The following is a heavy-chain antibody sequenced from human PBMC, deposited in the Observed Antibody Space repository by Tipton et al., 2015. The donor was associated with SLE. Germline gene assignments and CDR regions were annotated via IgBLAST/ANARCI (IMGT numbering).Heavy chain of an antibody. D-gene: IGHD6-13*01. V-gene: IGHV4-38-2*02. Sequence: TLSLTCTVSGYSISSGYYWGWIRQPPGKGLEWIGEINHSGSTNYNPSLKSRVTISVDTSKNQFSLKLSSVTAADTAVYYCARLGASSSWAYYYYGMDVWGQGTTVTVSS. CDR1: GYSISSGYY. J-gene: IGHJ6*02. CDR2: INHSGST. CDR3: ARLGASSSWAYYYYGMDV.